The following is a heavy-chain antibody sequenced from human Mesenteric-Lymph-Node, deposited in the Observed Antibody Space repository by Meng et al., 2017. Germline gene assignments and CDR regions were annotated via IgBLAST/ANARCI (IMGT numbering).Heavy chain of an antibody. CDR3: ARYNDHNAVFDY. CDR2: IKEDGSEG. CDR1: GFTFSYYG. V-gene: IGHV3-7*02. Sequence: GESLKISCVASGFTFSYYGMHWVRQAPGKGLEWVANIKEDGSEGYYVDSLKGRSTISKDNAQHFLYLQVNSLRAEDTAVYYCARYNDHNAVFDYWGQGTLVTVSS. J-gene: IGHJ4*02. D-gene: IGHD1-1*01.